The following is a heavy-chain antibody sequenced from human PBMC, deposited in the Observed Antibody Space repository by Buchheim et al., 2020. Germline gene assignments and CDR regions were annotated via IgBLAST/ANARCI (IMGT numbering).Heavy chain of an antibody. CDR2: NDYSGST. V-gene: IGHV4-39*01. D-gene: IGHD2-21*02. CDR3: ARVVVVVTPFFDY. CDR1: GGSISSSSYY. Sequence: QLQLQESGPGLVKPSETLSLTCTVSGGSISSSSYYWGWIRQPPGKGLEWIGSNDYSGSTYYNPSLKRLITLTVDTSKNQFSLKLSSVTAADTAVYYCARVVVVVTPFFDYWGQGTL. J-gene: IGHJ4*02.